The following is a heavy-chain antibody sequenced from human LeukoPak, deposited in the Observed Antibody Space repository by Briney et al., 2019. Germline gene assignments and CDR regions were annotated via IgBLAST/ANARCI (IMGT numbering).Heavy chain of an antibody. CDR2: IYTSGST. CDR1: GGSISSYY. V-gene: IGHV4-4*07. D-gene: IGHD3-3*01. Sequence: PSETLSLTCTVSGGSISSYYWSWIRQPAGKGLEWIGRIYTSGSTNYNPSLKSRVTISVDTSKNQFSLKLSSVTAADTAVYYCARTYYDFWSDPKNYYYMDVWGKGTTVTVSS. J-gene: IGHJ6*03. CDR3: ARTYYDFWSDPKNYYYMDV.